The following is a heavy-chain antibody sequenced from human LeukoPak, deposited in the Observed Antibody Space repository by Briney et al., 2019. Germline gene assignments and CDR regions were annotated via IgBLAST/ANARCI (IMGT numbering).Heavy chain of an antibody. CDR2: IYHSGST. V-gene: IGHV4-59*12. J-gene: IGHJ1*01. CDR1: GGSISSYY. D-gene: IGHD2-2*01. CDR3: ARGDIVVVPAAPDPAEYFQH. Sequence: PSETLSLTCTVSGGSISSYYWSWIRQPPGKGLEWIGYIYHSGSTYYNPSLKSRVTISVDRSKNQFSLKLSSVTAADTAVYYCARGDIVVVPAAPDPAEYFQHWGQGTLVTVSS.